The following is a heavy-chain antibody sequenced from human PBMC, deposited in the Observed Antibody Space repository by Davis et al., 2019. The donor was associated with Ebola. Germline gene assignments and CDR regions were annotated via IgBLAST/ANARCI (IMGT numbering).Heavy chain of an antibody. Sequence: SETLSLTCAVSGGSFRGFYWSWIRQPPGKGLEWIGEINHSGSTNYNPSLKSRVTISVDTSKNQFSLKLSSVTAADTAMYYCANVGATNPKEPYFFDHWGQGTQVTVSS. CDR3: ANVGATNPKEPYFFDH. J-gene: IGHJ4*02. D-gene: IGHD1-26*01. CDR2: INHSGST. V-gene: IGHV4-34*09. CDR1: GGSFRGFY.